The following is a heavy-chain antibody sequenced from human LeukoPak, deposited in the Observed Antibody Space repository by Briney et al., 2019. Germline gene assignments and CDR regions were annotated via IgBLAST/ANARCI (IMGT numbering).Heavy chain of an antibody. CDR3: ARAYAGSYSGGDY. CDR2: ISYDENNE. CDR1: GFTFSRYA. V-gene: IGHV3-30-3*01. J-gene: IGHJ4*02. Sequence: GRSLRLSCAASGFTFSRYAMHWVRQAPGKGLQWVALISYDENNENYADSVKGRSTISRDNSKNTLYLQMNSLRVEDTAVYYCARAYAGSYSGGDYWGQGTLVTVSS. D-gene: IGHD1-26*01.